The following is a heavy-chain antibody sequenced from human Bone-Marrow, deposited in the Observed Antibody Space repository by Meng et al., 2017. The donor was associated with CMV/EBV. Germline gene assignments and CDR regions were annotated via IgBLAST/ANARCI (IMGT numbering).Heavy chain of an antibody. V-gene: IGHV3-30*02. Sequence: SCAASGFTFSSYGMHWVRQAPGKGLEWVAFIRYDGSNKYYADSVKGRFTISRDNSKNTLYLQMNSLRAEDTAVYYCARDPSLVGASWYYYYGMDVWGQGTTVTVSS. CDR1: GFTFSSYG. J-gene: IGHJ6*02. D-gene: IGHD1-26*01. CDR2: IRYDGSNK. CDR3: ARDPSLVGASWYYYYGMDV.